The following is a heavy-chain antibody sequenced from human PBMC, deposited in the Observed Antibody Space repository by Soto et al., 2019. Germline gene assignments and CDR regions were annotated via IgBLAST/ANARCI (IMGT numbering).Heavy chain of an antibody. CDR1: GGSLSSYY. CDR3: GSVRPSGYVLS. V-gene: IGHV4-59*01. CDR2: VYFSGNT. Sequence: SETLSLTCTVSGGSLSSYYWTWIRQSPGKGLEWIGYVYFSGNTNYNPSLKSRVTISINTSKNQFSLRLASVTAADTAFYYCGSVRPSGYVLSWGQGTLVTVSS. D-gene: IGHD6-25*01. J-gene: IGHJ5*02.